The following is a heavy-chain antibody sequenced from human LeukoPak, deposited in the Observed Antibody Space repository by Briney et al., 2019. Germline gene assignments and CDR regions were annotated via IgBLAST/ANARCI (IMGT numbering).Heavy chain of an antibody. CDR1: GDSISSYY. CDR2: IHSSGST. CDR3: ARVTAGEVIPTDY. J-gene: IGHJ4*02. Sequence: SETLPLTCTVSGDSISSYYYSWIRQPAGKGLEWIGRIHSSGSTSYDPSLKSRVTISVDTSKNQFSLKLSSVTAADTAVYYCARVTAGEVIPTDYWGQGTLVTVSS. V-gene: IGHV4-4*07. D-gene: IGHD1-14*01.